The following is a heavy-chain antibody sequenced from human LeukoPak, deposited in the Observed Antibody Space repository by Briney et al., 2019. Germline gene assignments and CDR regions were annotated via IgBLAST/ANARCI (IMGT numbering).Heavy chain of an antibody. CDR1: GGSISSGGYY. CDR3: ATTVVAAAGKVDY. Sequence: SETLSLTCTVSGGSISSGGYYWSWIRQHPGKGLEWIGYIYYSGSTNYNPSLKSRVTISVDTSKNQFSLKLSSVTAADTAVYYCATTVVAAAGKVDYWGQGTLVTVSS. J-gene: IGHJ4*02. D-gene: IGHD6-13*01. CDR2: IYYSGST. V-gene: IGHV4-61*08.